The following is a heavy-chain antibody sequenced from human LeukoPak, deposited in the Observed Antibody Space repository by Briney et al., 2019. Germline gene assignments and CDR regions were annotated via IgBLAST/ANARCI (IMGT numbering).Heavy chain of an antibody. CDR3: ARDVGATPDY. Sequence: SETLSLTCTVSGGSISSSSYYWGWIRQPPGKGLEWIGSIYYSGSTYYNPSLKSRVTISVDTSKNQFSLKLSSVTAADTAVYYCARDVGATPDYWGQGTLVTVSS. CDR1: GGSISSSSYY. J-gene: IGHJ4*02. CDR2: IYYSGST. V-gene: IGHV4-39*07. D-gene: IGHD1-26*01.